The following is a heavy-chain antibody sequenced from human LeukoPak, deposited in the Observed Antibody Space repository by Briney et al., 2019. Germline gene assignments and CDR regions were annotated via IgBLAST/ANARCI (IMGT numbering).Heavy chain of an antibody. CDR1: GFTFTSSA. D-gene: IGHD3-22*01. V-gene: IGHV1-58*01. CDR2: IVVGSGNT. Sequence: SVKVSCEASGFTFTSSAVQWVRQARGQRLEWIGWIVVGSGNTNYAQKFQERVTITRDMSTSTAYMELSSLRSEDTAVYYCAAGYYDSSGYYRLDAFDIWGQGTMVTVSS. J-gene: IGHJ3*02. CDR3: AAGYYDSSGYYRLDAFDI.